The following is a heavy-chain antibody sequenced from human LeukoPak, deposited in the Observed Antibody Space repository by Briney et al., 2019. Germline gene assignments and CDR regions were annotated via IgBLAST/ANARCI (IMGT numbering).Heavy chain of an antibody. J-gene: IGHJ5*02. CDR2: INPNSGGT. V-gene: IGHV1-2*02. D-gene: IGHD6-19*01. CDR1: GYTFTGYY. CDR3: ARGRSVAVAANWFDP. Sequence: ASVKVSCKASGYTFTGYYMHWVRQAPGQGLEWMGWINPNSGGTNYAQKFQGRVTMTRDTSISTAYMELSRLRSDDTAVYFCARGRSVAVAANWFDPWGQGTLVTVSS.